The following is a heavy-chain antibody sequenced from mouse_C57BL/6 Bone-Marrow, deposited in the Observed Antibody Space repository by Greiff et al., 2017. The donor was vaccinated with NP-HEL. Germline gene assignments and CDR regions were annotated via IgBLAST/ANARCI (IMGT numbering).Heavy chain of an antibody. D-gene: IGHD1-1*01. CDR3: ARDRDYYGSSPYYFDY. J-gene: IGHJ2*01. V-gene: IGHV3-6*01. CDR1: GYSITSGYY. Sequence: EVQLVESGPGLVKPSQSLSLTCSVTGYSITSGYYWNWIRQFPGNKLEWMGYISYDGSNNYNPSLKNRISITRDTSKNQFFLKLNSVTTEDTATYYCARDRDYYGSSPYYFDYWGQGTTLTVSS. CDR2: ISYDGSN.